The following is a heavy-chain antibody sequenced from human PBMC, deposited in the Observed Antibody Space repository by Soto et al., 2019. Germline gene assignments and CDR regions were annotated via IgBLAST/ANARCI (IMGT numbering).Heavy chain of an antibody. J-gene: IGHJ3*02. CDR1: GYTFSNYG. Sequence: QVQLLQSGGEVKKPGASVKVSCKASGYTFSNYGFSWVRQAPGQGLEWMGWISTYNGDTGYAQNFQGRVTMTTDTSTSTAYMELRSLRSDDTAMYYCARGTGTTAFDIWGQGTLVSGSS. CDR3: ARGTGTTAFDI. CDR2: ISTYNGDT. D-gene: IGHD1-1*01. V-gene: IGHV1-18*01.